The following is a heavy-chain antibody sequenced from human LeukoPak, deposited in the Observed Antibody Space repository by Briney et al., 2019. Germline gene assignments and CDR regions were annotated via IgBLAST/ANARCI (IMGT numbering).Heavy chain of an antibody. Sequence: PSETLSLTCAVYGGSFSGYYWSWIRQPPGKGLEWIGEINHSGSTNYNPSLKSRVTISVDTSKNQFSLKLSSVTAADTAVYYCATYYYGSGSVKRWGQGTLVTVSS. CDR1: GGSFSGYY. V-gene: IGHV4-34*01. D-gene: IGHD3-10*01. CDR2: INHSGST. CDR3: ATYYYGSGSVKR. J-gene: IGHJ4*02.